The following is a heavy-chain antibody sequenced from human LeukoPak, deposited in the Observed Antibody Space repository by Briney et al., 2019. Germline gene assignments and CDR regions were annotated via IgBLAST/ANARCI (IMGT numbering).Heavy chain of an antibody. V-gene: IGHV3-30-3*01. Sequence: GGSLRLSCAASGFTFSSYAMHWVRQAPGKGLEWVAVISYDGSNKYYADSVKGRFTISRDNSKNTLYLQMNSLRAEDTAVYYCARAEGAGLTFGGVIVYWGQGTLVTVSS. CDR2: ISYDGSNK. D-gene: IGHD3-16*02. CDR3: ARAEGAGLTFGGVIVY. CDR1: GFTFSSYA. J-gene: IGHJ4*02.